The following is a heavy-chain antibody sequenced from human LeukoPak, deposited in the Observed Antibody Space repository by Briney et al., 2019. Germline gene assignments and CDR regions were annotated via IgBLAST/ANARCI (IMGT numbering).Heavy chain of an antibody. CDR2: IYHSGST. CDR3: ARGNSDRFPPYMDY. V-gene: IGHV4-38-2*02. J-gene: IGHJ4*02. D-gene: IGHD2-21*01. Sequence: PSETLSLTCTVSGYSISSGNYWGWIRQSPGKGLEWIGTIYHSGSTYYNPSLKSRVTISVDTSKNQISLRLSSVTAADTAIYYCARGNSDRFPPYMDYWGQGILVIVSS. CDR1: GYSISSGNY.